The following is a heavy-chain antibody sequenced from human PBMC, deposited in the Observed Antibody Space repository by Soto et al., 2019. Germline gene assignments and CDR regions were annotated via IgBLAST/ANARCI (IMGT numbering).Heavy chain of an antibody. Sequence: ASVKVSCKASGYTFTGFSLHWVRRAPGQRLEWMGWINAGSGNTKYSQKFQGRVTITRDTSASTAYMELSSLTSEDTAVYYCARFNSNSGTDYWGQGTLVTVSS. CDR1: GYTFTGFS. J-gene: IGHJ4*02. D-gene: IGHD3-10*01. CDR3: ARFNSNSGTDY. CDR2: INAGSGNT. V-gene: IGHV1-3*01.